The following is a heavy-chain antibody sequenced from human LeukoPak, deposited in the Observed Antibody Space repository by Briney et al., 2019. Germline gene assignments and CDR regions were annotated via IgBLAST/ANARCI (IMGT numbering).Heavy chain of an antibody. CDR1: GGSISNYY. CDR3: ATGDGYDSFDY. D-gene: IGHD5-12*01. CDR2: VYDTGST. J-gene: IGHJ4*02. V-gene: IGHV4-59*12. Sequence: PSETLSLTCTVSGGSISNYYWSWIRQPPGKGLEWIGYVYDTGSTNYNPSLKSRVTMSVDTSKNQVSLKLSSVTAADTAVYYCATGDGYDSFDYWGQGTLVTVSS.